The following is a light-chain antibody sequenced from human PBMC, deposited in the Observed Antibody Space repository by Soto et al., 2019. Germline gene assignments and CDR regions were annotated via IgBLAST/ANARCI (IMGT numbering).Light chain of an antibody. Sequence: DIQMTQSPSSLSVSAGDGVTITCRASQSISNYLNWYQQKPGKAPKLLVYAASRLQSGVPSRFSGSGSGTDFTLTISSLQPEDFATYYCQQSYSNPYTFGQGTKLEIK. CDR2: AAS. CDR1: QSISNY. V-gene: IGKV1-39*01. CDR3: QQSYSNPYT. J-gene: IGKJ2*01.